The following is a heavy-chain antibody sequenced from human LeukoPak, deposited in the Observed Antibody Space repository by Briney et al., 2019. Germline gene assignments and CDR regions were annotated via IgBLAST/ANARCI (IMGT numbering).Heavy chain of an antibody. Sequence: PGGSLRLSCAASGFTFSDQWMHWVRQGPEKGLVWVSRINGDGSSTAYADLVKGRFTISRDNARNTLSLQMNSLRIEDTAIYYCVKGAPFDYWGQGTLVAASS. D-gene: IGHD4/OR15-4a*01. V-gene: IGHV3-74*03. CDR3: VKGAPFDY. J-gene: IGHJ4*02. CDR1: GFTFSDQW. CDR2: INGDGSST.